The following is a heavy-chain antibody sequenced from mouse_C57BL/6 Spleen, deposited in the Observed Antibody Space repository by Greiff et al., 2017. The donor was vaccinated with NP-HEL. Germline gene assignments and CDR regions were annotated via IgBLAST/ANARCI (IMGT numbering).Heavy chain of an antibody. CDR2: IDPSDSYT. D-gene: IGHD3-2*02. J-gene: IGHJ3*01. CDR1: GYTFTSYW. CDR3: ALQATFAY. V-gene: IGHV1-69*01. Sequence: QVQLQQPGAELVMPGASVKLSCKASGYTFTSYWMHWVKQRPGQGLEWIGEIDPSDSYTNYNQKFKGKSTLTVDKSSSTAYTQLSSLTSEDSAVYYCALQATFAYWGQGTLVTVSA.